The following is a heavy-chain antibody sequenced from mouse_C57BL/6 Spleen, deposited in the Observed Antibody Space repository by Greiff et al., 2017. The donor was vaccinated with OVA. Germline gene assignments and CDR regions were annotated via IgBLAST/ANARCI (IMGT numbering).Heavy chain of an antibody. J-gene: IGHJ3*01. Sequence: QVQLQQPGAELVKPGASVKMSCKASGYTFTSYWITWVKQRPGQGLEWIGDIYPGSGSTNYNEKFKSKATLTVDTSSSTAYMQLSRLTSEDSAVYYCARGHDYDEGFAYWGQGTLVTVSA. V-gene: IGHV1-55*01. D-gene: IGHD2-4*01. CDR2: IYPGSGST. CDR1: GYTFTSYW. CDR3: ARGHDYDEGFAY.